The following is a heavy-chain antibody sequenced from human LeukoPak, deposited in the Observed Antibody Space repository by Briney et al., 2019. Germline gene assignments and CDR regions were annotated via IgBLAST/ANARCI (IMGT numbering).Heavy chain of an antibody. J-gene: IGHJ4*02. CDR2: IKQDGREK. Sequence: GGSLRLSCAASGFTFSSYWMSWVRQAPGKGLEWVANIKQDGREKYYVDSVKGRFTISRDSAKNSLYLQMNSLRAEDTAVYYCARDRVSSGWYFDYWGQGTLVTVSS. CDR3: ARDRVSSGWYFDY. V-gene: IGHV3-7*03. D-gene: IGHD6-19*01. CDR1: GFTFSSYW.